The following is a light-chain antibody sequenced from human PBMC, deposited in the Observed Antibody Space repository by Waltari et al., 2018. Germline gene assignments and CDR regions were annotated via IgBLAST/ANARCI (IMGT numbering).Light chain of an antibody. Sequence: DIQMTQSPSSLSASVGDRVTITCRASQNISTYLTWYQQKPGKAPNVLIYAASSLQSGVPLRFSGSGSGTHFTLTINSLQPEDFATYYCQQSYTTPRTFGQGTNLQIK. CDR1: QNISTY. J-gene: IGKJ2*01. V-gene: IGKV1-39*01. CDR3: QQSYTTPRT. CDR2: AAS.